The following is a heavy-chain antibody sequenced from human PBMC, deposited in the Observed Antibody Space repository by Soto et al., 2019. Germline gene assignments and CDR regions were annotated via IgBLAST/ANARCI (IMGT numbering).Heavy chain of an antibody. V-gene: IGHV1-46*01. Sequence: ASVKVSCKASGFSFSDYFMHWVRQAPGQGLEWMGIINPSGDSRNYAQKFQGRVTITRDTSTSTVYMDLSSLRYEDTAVYYCAAGDSSDTGDHWGQGTLVTVSS. CDR1: GFSFSDYF. D-gene: IGHD5-18*01. J-gene: IGHJ4*02. CDR2: INPSGDSR. CDR3: AAGDSSDTGDH.